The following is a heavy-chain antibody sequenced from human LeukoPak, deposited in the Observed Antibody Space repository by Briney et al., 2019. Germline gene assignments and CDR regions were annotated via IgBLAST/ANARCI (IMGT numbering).Heavy chain of an antibody. CDR1: GFTFSSYS. Sequence: GGSLRLSCAASGFTFSSYSMNWVRQAPGKGLEWVSSISSSSSYIYYADSVKSRFTISRDNAKNSLYLQMNSLRAEDTAVYYCASGLSAAIDYFDYWGQGTLVTVSS. CDR2: ISSSSSYI. CDR3: ASGLSAAIDYFDY. V-gene: IGHV3-21*01. D-gene: IGHD6-13*01. J-gene: IGHJ4*02.